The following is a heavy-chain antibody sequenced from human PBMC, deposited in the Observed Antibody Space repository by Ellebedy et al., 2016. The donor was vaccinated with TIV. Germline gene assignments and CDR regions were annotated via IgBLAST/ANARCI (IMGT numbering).Heavy chain of an antibody. V-gene: IGHV3-48*02. CDR1: GLSFGSYR. CDR2: ISGGSITI. Sequence: GGSLRLXXTASGLSFGSYRMNWVRQAPGKGLEWVSYISGGSITIRYADSVKGRFTISRDDAKNSLYLQMNSLRDEDTAVYYCARRYYYGSGETDYWGQGTLVTVSS. CDR3: ARRYYYGSGETDY. D-gene: IGHD3-10*01. J-gene: IGHJ4*02.